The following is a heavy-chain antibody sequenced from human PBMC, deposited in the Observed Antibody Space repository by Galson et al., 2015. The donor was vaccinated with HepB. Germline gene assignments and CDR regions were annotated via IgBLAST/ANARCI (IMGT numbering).Heavy chain of an antibody. J-gene: IGHJ4*02. CDR3: GVWFGELSDY. CDR1: GFTFSGSA. CDR2: IRSKANSYAT. Sequence: SLRLSCAASGFTFSGSAMHWVRQASGKGLEWVGRIRSKANSYATAYAASVKGRFTISRDDSKNTAYLQMNSLKTEDTAVYYCGVWFGELSDYWGQGTLVTVSS. D-gene: IGHD3-10*01. V-gene: IGHV3-73*01.